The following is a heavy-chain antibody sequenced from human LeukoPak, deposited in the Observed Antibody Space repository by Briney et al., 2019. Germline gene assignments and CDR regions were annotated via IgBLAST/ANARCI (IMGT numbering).Heavy chain of an antibody. D-gene: IGHD6-19*01. J-gene: IGHJ4*02. CDR1: GYTFIDYF. Sequence: ASVKVSCKASGYTFIDYFMHWVRQAPGQGLEWMGWINPKNGDTNAAQKFQGRVTMARDTSISTAYMEVSGLTSDDTAIYYCTRDVRGYSSAFDFWGQGTLVTVPS. CDR2: INPKNGDT. CDR3: TRDVRGYSSAFDF. V-gene: IGHV1-2*02.